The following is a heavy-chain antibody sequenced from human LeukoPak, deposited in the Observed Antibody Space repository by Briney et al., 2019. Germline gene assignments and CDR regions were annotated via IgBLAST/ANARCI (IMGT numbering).Heavy chain of an antibody. J-gene: IGHJ6*03. CDR2: IGGGSTYI. CDR3: ARPPWGISAAAMDV. V-gene: IGHV3-21*01. Sequence: GGSLRLSCAASGFTFSSYSMNWVRQAPGKGLEWVSSIGGGSTYIYYADSVKGRFTISRDNAKNSLYLRMNSLRPEDTAVYYCARPPWGISAAAMDVWGKGTTVTVSS. D-gene: IGHD6-13*01. CDR1: GFTFSSYS.